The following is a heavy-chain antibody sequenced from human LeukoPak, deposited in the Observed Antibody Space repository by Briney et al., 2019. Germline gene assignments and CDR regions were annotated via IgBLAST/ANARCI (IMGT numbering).Heavy chain of an antibody. J-gene: IGHJ4*02. CDR3: ARDYHSIAAASLDY. V-gene: IGHV3-33*01. Sequence: PGGSLRLSCAASGFTFSSYGMHWVRQAPGKGLEWVAVIWYDGSNKYYADSVKGRFTISRDNSKNTPYLQMNSLRAEDTAVYYCARDYHSIAAASLDYWGQGTLVTVSS. CDR2: IWYDGSNK. D-gene: IGHD6-13*01. CDR1: GFTFSSYG.